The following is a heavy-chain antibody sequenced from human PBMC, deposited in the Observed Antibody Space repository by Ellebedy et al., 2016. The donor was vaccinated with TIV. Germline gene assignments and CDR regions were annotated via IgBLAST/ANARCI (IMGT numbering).Heavy chain of an antibody. D-gene: IGHD6-19*01. CDR2: RKEDGSEK. CDR1: GFAFSNYW. J-gene: IGHJ4*02. V-gene: IGHV3-7*01. CDR3: ARVSGWYYFDY. Sequence: GESLKISCAASGFAFSNYWMSWVRQAPGKGLEWVANRKEDGSEKYYVDSVKGRFTISRDNAKNLLYLQMNSLRAEDTAVNYCARVSGWYYFDYWGQGNLVTVSS.